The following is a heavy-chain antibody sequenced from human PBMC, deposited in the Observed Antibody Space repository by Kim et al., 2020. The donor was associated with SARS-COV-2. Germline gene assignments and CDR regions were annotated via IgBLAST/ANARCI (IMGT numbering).Heavy chain of an antibody. J-gene: IGHJ6*02. D-gene: IGHD3-16*01. Sequence: SETLSLTCNVAGGSIRNTNYYWGWVRQPPGKGLEWIGAIFYSGTTFYSPSLKSRVSISVDPSKNQFSLTVTSVTAADTAIYYCARIGAYTPGPIPYMDVWGQGTTVTVS. CDR3: ARIGAYTPGPIPYMDV. V-gene: IGHV4-39*07. CDR2: IFYSGTT. CDR1: GGSIRNTNYY.